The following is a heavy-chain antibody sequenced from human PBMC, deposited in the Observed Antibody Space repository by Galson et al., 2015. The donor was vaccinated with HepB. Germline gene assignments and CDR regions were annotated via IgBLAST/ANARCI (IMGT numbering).Heavy chain of an antibody. J-gene: IGHJ6*02. CDR2: IWYDGSNK. V-gene: IGHV3-33*01. CDR1: GFIFSRNG. Sequence: SLRLSCAASGFIFSRNGMHWVRQAPGKGLEWVAFIWYDGSNKYYADSVKGRFTISRDNSENTVYLQMNSLRAEDTAVYYCARDSTYYNFWSGYQMGMDVWGQGTTVTVSS. D-gene: IGHD3-3*01. CDR3: ARDSTYYNFWSGYQMGMDV.